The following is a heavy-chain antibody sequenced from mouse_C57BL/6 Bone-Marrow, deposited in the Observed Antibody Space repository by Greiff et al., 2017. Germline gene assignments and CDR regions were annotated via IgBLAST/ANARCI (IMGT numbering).Heavy chain of an antibody. CDR1: GFSLTSYG. Sequence: VQLQQSGPGLVQPSQSLSITCTVSGFSLTSYGVHWVRQSPGKGLEWLGVIWRGGSTDYNEAFMSSLSITKDNSKSQVFFNMNSLQADDAAKYYCAKRGKRGFAYWGQGTLVTVSA. CDR2: IWRGGST. J-gene: IGHJ3*01. CDR3: AKRGKRGFAY. V-gene: IGHV2-5*01.